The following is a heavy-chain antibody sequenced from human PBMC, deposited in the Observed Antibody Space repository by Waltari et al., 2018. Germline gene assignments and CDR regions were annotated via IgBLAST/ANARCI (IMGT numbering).Heavy chain of an antibody. V-gene: IGHV3-33*01. CDR1: GFHFSRYG. CDR3: ARDHSDYGMDV. Sequence: QVQLVESGGGVVQPGRSLSPSCAASGFHFSRYGMHGLRQAPGKGLEGGAVIWYDGSNKYYADSVKGRFTISRDNSKNTLYLQMNSLRAEDTAVYYCARDHSDYGMDVWGQGTTVTVSS. D-gene: IGHD3-10*01. J-gene: IGHJ6*02. CDR2: IWYDGSNK.